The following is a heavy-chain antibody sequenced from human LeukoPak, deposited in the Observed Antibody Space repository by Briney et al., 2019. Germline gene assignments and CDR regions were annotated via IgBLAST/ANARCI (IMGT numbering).Heavy chain of an antibody. J-gene: IGHJ4*02. CDR3: ARRYFDY. CDR1: GFTLSRYW. V-gene: IGHV3-7*03. Sequence: GGSLRLSCVASGFTLSRYWMHWVREAPGNEREGVANIQQDGSEEYYVDSVRGRFPISRDNAKNSLYLQMNSLRAEDTAVYFCARRYFDYWGQGILVTVSS. CDR2: IQQDGSEE.